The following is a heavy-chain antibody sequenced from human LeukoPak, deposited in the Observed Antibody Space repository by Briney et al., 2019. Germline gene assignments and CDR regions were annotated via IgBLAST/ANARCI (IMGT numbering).Heavy chain of an antibody. Sequence: GGSLRLSCAASGFTFSSYAMSWVRQAPGKGLEWVSAISGSGGSTYYADSVKGRFTISRDNSKNTLYLQMNSLRAEDTAVYYCAKRSCSSTSCYSDYWGQGTLVTVSS. V-gene: IGHV3-23*01. CDR1: GFTFSSYA. CDR2: ISGSGGST. D-gene: IGHD2-2*01. J-gene: IGHJ4*02. CDR3: AKRSCSSTSCYSDY.